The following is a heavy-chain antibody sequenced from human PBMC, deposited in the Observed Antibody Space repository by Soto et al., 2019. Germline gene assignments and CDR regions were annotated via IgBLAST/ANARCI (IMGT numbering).Heavy chain of an antibody. J-gene: IGHJ4*02. CDR1: GGSISSYY. V-gene: IGHV4-59*08. CDR2: IYYSGST. Sequence: QVQLQESGPGLVKPSETLSLTCTVSGGSISSYYWSWIRQPPGKGLEWIGYIYYSGSTNYNPSLTSRVTISVDTSKNQFSLKLSSVTAADTAVYYCARLSFLYSGYDHPALDYWGQGTLVTVSS. CDR3: ARLSFLYSGYDHPALDY. D-gene: IGHD5-12*01.